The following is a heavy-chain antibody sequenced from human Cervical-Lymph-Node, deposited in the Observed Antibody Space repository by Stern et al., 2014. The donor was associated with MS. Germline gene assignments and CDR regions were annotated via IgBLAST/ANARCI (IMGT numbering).Heavy chain of an antibody. CDR3: AKHACTGAACPFDL. J-gene: IGHJ4*02. D-gene: IGHD2-8*02. CDR2: VYYSGAP. CDR1: GDSISSYTHY. V-gene: IGHV4-39*01. Sequence: QLQLQESGPGLVKPSETLSLTCAVSGDSISSYTHYWAWIRQPPGKGLEWIGSVYYSGAPYYNPSLKSPVTIPVDTSKNHSSLGLNSVTAADTAVYYCAKHACTGAACPFDLWGQGTLVTVSS.